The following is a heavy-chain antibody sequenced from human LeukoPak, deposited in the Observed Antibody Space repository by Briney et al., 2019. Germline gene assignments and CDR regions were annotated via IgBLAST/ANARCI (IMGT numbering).Heavy chain of an antibody. J-gene: IGHJ6*03. Sequence: GGSLRLSCAASGFTFSSYSMNWVRQAPGKGLEWVSSISSSSYIYYADSVKGRFTISRDNSKNTLYLQMNSLRAEDTAVYYCAKGPYCSSTSCYSILNYYYYMDVWGKGTTVTVSS. CDR2: ISSSSYI. CDR1: GFTFSSYS. CDR3: AKGPYCSSTSCYSILNYYYYMDV. V-gene: IGHV3-21*04. D-gene: IGHD2-2*01.